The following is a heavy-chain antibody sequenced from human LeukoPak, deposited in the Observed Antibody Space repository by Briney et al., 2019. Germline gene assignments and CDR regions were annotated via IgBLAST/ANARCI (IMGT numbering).Heavy chain of an antibody. D-gene: IGHD3-3*01. Sequence: TTSETLSLTCAVYGGSFSGYYWSWIRQPPGKGLEWIGEINHSGSTNYNPSLKSRVTISVDTSKNQFSLKLSSVTAEDTAVYYCARDQITIFEGPGYGDAFDIWGQGTMVTVSS. CDR1: GGSFSGYY. CDR2: INHSGST. V-gene: IGHV4-34*01. J-gene: IGHJ3*02. CDR3: ARDQITIFEGPGYGDAFDI.